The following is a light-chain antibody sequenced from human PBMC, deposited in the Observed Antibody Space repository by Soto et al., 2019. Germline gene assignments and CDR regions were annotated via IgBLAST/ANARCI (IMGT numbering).Light chain of an antibody. CDR1: ETVNSNY. CDR3: QQYGSSRT. V-gene: IGKV3-20*01. Sequence: DIVLTQSPGTLSLSPGERATLSCRASETVNSNYLAWYQHKRGQAPRLLIYGASSRATGIPDRFSGSGSGTDFTLTITRLEPEDFAICYCQQYGSSRTFGQGTKVDIK. CDR2: GAS. J-gene: IGKJ1*01.